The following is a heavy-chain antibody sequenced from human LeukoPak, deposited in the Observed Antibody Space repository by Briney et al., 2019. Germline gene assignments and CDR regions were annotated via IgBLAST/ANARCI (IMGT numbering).Heavy chain of an antibody. V-gene: IGHV3-30*01. Sequence: GGSLRLSCAASGFTFSSYAMHWVRQAPGKGLEWVAVISYDGSNKYYADSVRGRFTISRDNSKNTLYLQMNSLRAEDTAVYYCARDPVAAAQRGYFDYWGQGTLVTVSS. CDR3: ARDPVAAAQRGYFDY. J-gene: IGHJ4*02. CDR2: ISYDGSNK. CDR1: GFTFSSYA. D-gene: IGHD6-13*01.